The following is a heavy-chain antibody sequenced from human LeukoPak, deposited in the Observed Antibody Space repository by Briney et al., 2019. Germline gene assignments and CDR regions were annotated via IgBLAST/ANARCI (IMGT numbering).Heavy chain of an antibody. CDR1: GYTFTSYD. V-gene: IGHV1-8*01. CDR3: ARPYVWGSYRYSGFDY. Sequence: ASVKVSCKASGYTFTSYDINWVRQAPGQGLEWMGWMNPNSGNTGYAQKFQGRVTMTRNTSISTAYMELSSLRSEDTAVYYCARPYVWGSYRYSGFDYWGQGTLVTVSS. D-gene: IGHD3-16*02. CDR2: MNPNSGNT. J-gene: IGHJ4*02.